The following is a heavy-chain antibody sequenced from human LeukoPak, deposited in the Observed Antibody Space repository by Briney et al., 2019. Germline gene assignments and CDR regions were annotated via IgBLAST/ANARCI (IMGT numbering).Heavy chain of an antibody. D-gene: IGHD1-1*01. Sequence: GGSLRLSCAASGFTLSTYWMTWVRQAPRKGLEWVAAVKPDGSEKNYVDSVKGRFTISRDNAKNSLYLRLSSLRAEDTAVYYCVRTTYGDYWGQGTLVTVSS. CDR3: VRTTYGDY. J-gene: IGHJ4*02. V-gene: IGHV3-7*02. CDR2: VKPDGSEK. CDR1: GFTLSTYW.